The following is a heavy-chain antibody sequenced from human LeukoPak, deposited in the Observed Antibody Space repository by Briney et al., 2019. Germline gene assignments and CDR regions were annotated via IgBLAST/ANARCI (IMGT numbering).Heavy chain of an antibody. CDR3: ARHGSSSYNWFDP. CDR2: IYYSGST. D-gene: IGHD6-6*01. Sequence: SETLSLTCTVSGGSISSSSYYWGWIRQPPGKGLEWLGSIYYSGSTYYNPSLKSRVTISVDTSKNQFSLKLSSVTAADTAVYYCARHGSSSYNWFDPWGQGTLVTVSS. CDR1: GGSISSSSYY. J-gene: IGHJ5*02. V-gene: IGHV4-39*01.